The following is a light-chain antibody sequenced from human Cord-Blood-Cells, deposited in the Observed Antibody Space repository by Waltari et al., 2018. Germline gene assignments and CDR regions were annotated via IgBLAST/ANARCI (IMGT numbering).Light chain of an antibody. CDR1: SSNIGSNY. CDR3: AAWDDSLSGWV. V-gene: IGLV1-47*01. J-gene: IGLJ3*02. CDR2: RNN. Sequence: QSVLTQPPSASGTPGQRVTISCSRSSSNIGSNYVYRYQPLPGTAPKLLIYRNNQRPSGVPDRFSGSKSGTSASLAISGLRSEDEADYYCAAWDDSLSGWVFGGGTKLTVL.